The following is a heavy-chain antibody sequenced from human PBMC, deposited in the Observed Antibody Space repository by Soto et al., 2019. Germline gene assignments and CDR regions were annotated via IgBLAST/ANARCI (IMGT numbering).Heavy chain of an antibody. V-gene: IGHV3-23*01. CDR2: ISGSGGST. Sequence: PGGSLRLSCAASGFTFSSYAMSWVRQAPGKGLEWVSAISGSGGSTYYADSVKGRFTISRDNSKNTLYLQMNSLRAEDTAVYYCASSGAALCCYGMDVWGQGTTVTVSS. CDR3: ASSGAALCCYGMDV. J-gene: IGHJ6*02. D-gene: IGHD3-10*01. CDR1: GFTFSSYA.